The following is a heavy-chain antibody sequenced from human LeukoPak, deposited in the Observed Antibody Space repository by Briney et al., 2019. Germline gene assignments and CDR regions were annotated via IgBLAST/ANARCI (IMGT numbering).Heavy chain of an antibody. J-gene: IGHJ3*02. Sequence: SETLSLTCTVSGGSISSYYWSWIRQPPGKGLEWIGYIYYSGSTNYNPSLKSRATISVDTSKNQFSLKLSSVTAADTAVYYCASWGDYYGSGHRNAFDIWGQGTMVTVSS. V-gene: IGHV4-59*01. CDR3: ASWGDYYGSGHRNAFDI. CDR1: GGSISSYY. D-gene: IGHD3-10*01. CDR2: IYYSGST.